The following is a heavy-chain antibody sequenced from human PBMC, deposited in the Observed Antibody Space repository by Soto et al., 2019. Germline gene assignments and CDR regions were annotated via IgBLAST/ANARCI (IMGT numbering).Heavy chain of an antibody. CDR1: GGSISSYY. Sequence: QVQLQESGPGLVKPSETLSLTCTVSGGSISSYYWSWIRQPPGKGLEWIGYIYYTGSTNYNPSLKSRLTISDDTSKNQFSLKLSSVTAADTAVYYCARRYGDYYYYYMDVWGKGTTVTVSS. J-gene: IGHJ6*03. CDR3: ARRYGDYYYYYMDV. CDR2: IYYTGST. V-gene: IGHV4-59*08. D-gene: IGHD4-17*01.